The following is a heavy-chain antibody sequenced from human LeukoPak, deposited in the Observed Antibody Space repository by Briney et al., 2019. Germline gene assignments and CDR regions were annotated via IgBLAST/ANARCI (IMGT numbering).Heavy chain of an antibody. D-gene: IGHD2-8*01. V-gene: IGHV4-34*01. CDR1: GGSISSYY. CDR2: INHSGGT. Sequence: SETLSLTCTVSGGSISSYYWTWIRQPPGKGLEWIGEINHSGGTNYNPSLKSRVTMSIDTSKNQFSLKLSSVTAADTAVYYCARGTLVMVYAIVDYWGQGTLVTVSS. J-gene: IGHJ4*02. CDR3: ARGTLVMVYAIVDY.